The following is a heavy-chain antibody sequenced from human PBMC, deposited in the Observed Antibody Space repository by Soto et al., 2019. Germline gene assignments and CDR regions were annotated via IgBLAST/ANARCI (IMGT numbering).Heavy chain of an antibody. CDR3: AREGYCSGGSYYRLYYYGMDV. CDR1: GYTFTSYG. J-gene: IGHJ6*02. CDR2: ISAYNGNT. V-gene: IGHV1-18*01. Sequence: GASVKVSCKASGYTFTSYGISWVRQAPGQGLEWMGWISAYNGNTNYAQKLQGRVTMTTDTSTSTAYMELRSLRSDDTAVYYCAREGYCSGGSYYRLYYYGMDVWGQGTTVTVSS. D-gene: IGHD2-15*01.